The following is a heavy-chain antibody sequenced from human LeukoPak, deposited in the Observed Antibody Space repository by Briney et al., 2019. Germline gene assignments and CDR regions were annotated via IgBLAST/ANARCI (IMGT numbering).Heavy chain of an antibody. V-gene: IGHV4-39*07. J-gene: IGHJ6*03. CDR2: IYHSGNT. Sequence: PSETLSLTCTVSGGSISSSSYYWGWIRQPPGKGLEWIGNIYHSGNTYYNSSLKSRVTISVDTSKNQFSLKLSSVTAADTAVYYCAREVLHDYGDYSYYYYYYMDVWGKGTTVTISS. CDR1: GGSISSSSYY. D-gene: IGHD4-17*01. CDR3: AREVLHDYGDYSYYYYYYMDV.